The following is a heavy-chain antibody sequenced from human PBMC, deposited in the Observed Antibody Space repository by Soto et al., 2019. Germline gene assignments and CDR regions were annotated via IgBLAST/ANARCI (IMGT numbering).Heavy chain of an antibody. D-gene: IGHD3-10*01. Sequence: PGGSLRLSCAASGFTFSSYAMTWVRQAPGKGLEWVSAISGRGDSTYYADSVKGRFTISRDNSKDTLYLQMNGLRAEDTAAYYCAKDLIPPPKRLTMVRGVIPPYYFDYWGQGTLVTVSS. CDR2: ISGRGDST. J-gene: IGHJ4*02. V-gene: IGHV3-23*01. CDR3: AKDLIPPPKRLTMVRGVIPPYYFDY. CDR1: GFTFSSYA.